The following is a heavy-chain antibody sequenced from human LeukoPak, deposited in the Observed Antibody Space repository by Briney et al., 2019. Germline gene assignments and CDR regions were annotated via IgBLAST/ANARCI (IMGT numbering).Heavy chain of an antibody. CDR1: GGSFSGYY. CDR2: INHSGST. V-gene: IGHV4-34*01. J-gene: IGHJ4*02. D-gene: IGHD3-10*01. Sequence: SETLSLTCAVYGGSFSGYYWSWIRQPPGKGLEWIGEINHSGSTNYNPSLKSRVTISVDTSKNQFSLKLNSVTAADTAVYYCASRSQMVRGVIIRGAFDYWGQGTLVTVSS. CDR3: ASRSQMVRGVIIRGAFDY.